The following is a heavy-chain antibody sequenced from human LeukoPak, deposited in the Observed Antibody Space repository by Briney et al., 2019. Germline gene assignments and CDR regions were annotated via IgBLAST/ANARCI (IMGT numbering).Heavy chain of an antibody. CDR1: GFTFSSYG. J-gene: IGHJ4*02. CDR2: IRYDGSNK. CDR3: ARVSYFGDSSSWYWGYFDY. D-gene: IGHD6-13*01. V-gene: IGHV3-30*02. Sequence: PGGSLRLSCAASGFTFSSYGMHWVRQAPGKGLEWVAFIRYDGSNKYYADSVKGRFTISRDNSKNTLYLQMNSLRAEDTAVYYCARVSYFGDSSSWYWGYFDYWGQGTLVTVSS.